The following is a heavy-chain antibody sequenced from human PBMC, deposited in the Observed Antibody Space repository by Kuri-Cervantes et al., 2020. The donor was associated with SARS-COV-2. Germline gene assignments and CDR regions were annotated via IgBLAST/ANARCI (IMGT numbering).Heavy chain of an antibody. CDR3: AKDYGGNSGVFDY. V-gene: IGHV3-9*03. D-gene: IGHD4-23*01. CDR2: ISWNSGSI. CDR1: GFTFSSYA. J-gene: IGHJ4*02. Sequence: SLKISCAASGFTFSSYAMHWVRQAPGKGLEWVSGISWNSGSIGYADPVKGRFTISRDNAKNSLYLQMNSLRAEDMALYYCAKDYGGNSGVFDYWGQGTLVTVSS.